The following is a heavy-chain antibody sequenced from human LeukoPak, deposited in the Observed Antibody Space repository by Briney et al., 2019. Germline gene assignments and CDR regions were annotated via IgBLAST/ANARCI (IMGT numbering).Heavy chain of an antibody. Sequence: GASVKASCKASGGTFSSYAISWVRQAPGQGLEWMGGIIPIFGTANYAQKFQGRVTITADESTSTAYMELSSLRSEDTAVYYCARGASYDIVYYFDYWGQGTLVTVSS. D-gene: IGHD2-15*01. CDR2: IIPIFGTA. CDR3: ARGASYDIVYYFDY. CDR1: GGTFSSYA. V-gene: IGHV1-69*13. J-gene: IGHJ4*02.